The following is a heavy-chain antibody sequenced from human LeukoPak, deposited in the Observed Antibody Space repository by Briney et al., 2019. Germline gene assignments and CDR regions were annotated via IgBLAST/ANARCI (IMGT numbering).Heavy chain of an antibody. V-gene: IGHV3-48*03. J-gene: IGHJ3*01. CDR1: GFTFSTYE. CDR3: VKGLSP. D-gene: IGHD2-15*01. Sequence: GGSLRLSCTASGFTFSTYEMNWVRQAPGKGLEWISYISGSGSSIFYADSLQGRFTVSRDNAKSMLYLQMTSLRAEDTALYYCVKGLSPWGQGTKVTVSS. CDR2: ISGSGSSI.